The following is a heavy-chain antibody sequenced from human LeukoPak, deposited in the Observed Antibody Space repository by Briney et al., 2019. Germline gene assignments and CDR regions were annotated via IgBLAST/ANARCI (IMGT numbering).Heavy chain of an antibody. V-gene: IGHV1-46*01. CDR1: GYIFSSYY. Sequence: GASLTLSCKASGYIFSSYYIHWVRQAPGQGLEWMGIINPSGGSTNYAHKLQGRVTITRDKSTNTVYMQMSSLRSEDTAMYYCARALLFICLRDTSMGQLWFVPWGGRPLVSVSS. D-gene: IGHD5-18*01. J-gene: IGHJ5*02. CDR3: ARALLFICLRDTSMGQLWFVP. CDR2: INPSGGST.